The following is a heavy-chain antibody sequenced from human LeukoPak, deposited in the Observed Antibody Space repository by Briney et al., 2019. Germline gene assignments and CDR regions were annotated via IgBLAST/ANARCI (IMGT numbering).Heavy chain of an antibody. J-gene: IGHJ4*02. D-gene: IGHD2/OR15-2a*01. Sequence: GGSLRLSCAASGFTFSSYWMHWVRHAPGKGLVWVSRINSDGSSTSYADSVKGRFTISRDNAKNTLYLQMNSLRAEDTAVYYCARGGPYYFRSPFDYWGQGTLVTVSS. CDR3: ARGGPYYFRSPFDY. CDR2: INSDGSST. CDR1: GFTFSSYW. V-gene: IGHV3-74*01.